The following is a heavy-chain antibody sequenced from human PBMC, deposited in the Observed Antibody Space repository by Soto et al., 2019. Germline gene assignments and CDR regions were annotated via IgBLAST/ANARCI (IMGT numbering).Heavy chain of an antibody. Sequence: EVRLVESGGGLVKPGGSLRVSCAASGFNFNPYSMNWVRQAPGKGLEWVSFISTSGGYKFYADSVRGRFTISGDNAKKSVYLEMNSLTADHTAVYYCAGERSALPGARDAMDVWGQGTTVTVSS. CDR2: ISTSGGYK. J-gene: IGHJ6*02. CDR1: GFNFNPYS. D-gene: IGHD1-26*01. V-gene: IGHV3-21*01. CDR3: AGERSALPGARDAMDV.